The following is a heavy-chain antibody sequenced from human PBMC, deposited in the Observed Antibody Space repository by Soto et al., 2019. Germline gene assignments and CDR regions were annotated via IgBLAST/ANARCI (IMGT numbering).Heavy chain of an antibody. CDR1: GGTFSSYA. CDR2: IIPIFGTA. CDR3: ARDAGDSSSWALNWFDP. V-gene: IGHV1-69*12. J-gene: IGHJ5*02. Sequence: QVQLVQSGAEVKKPGSSVKVSCKASGGTFSSYAISWVRQAPGQGLEWMGGIIPIFGTANYAQKFQGRVTIAADESTSTAYMGLSSLRSEDTAVDYCARDAGDSSSWALNWFDPWGQGTLVTVSS. D-gene: IGHD6-13*01.